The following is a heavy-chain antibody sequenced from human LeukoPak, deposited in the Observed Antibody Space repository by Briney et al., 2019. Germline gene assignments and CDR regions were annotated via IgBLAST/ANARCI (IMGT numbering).Heavy chain of an antibody. V-gene: IGHV4-4*07. CDR2: THTSGST. J-gene: IGHJ4*02. Sequence: SETLSLTCTVSGGSISSYYWTWIRQPAGKGLEWIGRTHTSGSTNYNPSLKSRVTMSVDTSKNQFSLKLTSVTAADTAVYYCPRDTYYYGSGTYYFNYWGQGTLVTVSS. D-gene: IGHD3-10*01. CDR1: GGSISSYY. CDR3: PRDTYYYGSGTYYFNY.